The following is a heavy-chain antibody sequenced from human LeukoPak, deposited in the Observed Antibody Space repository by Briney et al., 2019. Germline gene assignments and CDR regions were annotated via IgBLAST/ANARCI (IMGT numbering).Heavy chain of an antibody. CDR1: GGSISSSSYY. J-gene: IGHJ5*02. Sequence: TSETLSLTCTVSGGSISSSSYYWGWIRQPPGKGLEWIGSIYYSGSTYYNPSLKSRVTISVDTSKNQFSLKLGSVTAADTAVYYCARTLGYCSGGNCYRWFDPWGQGTLVTVSS. CDR2: IYYSGST. CDR3: ARTLGYCSGGNCYRWFDP. V-gene: IGHV4-39*01. D-gene: IGHD2-15*01.